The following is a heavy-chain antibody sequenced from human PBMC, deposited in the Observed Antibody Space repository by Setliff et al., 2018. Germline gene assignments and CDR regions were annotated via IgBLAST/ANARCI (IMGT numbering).Heavy chain of an antibody. CDR2: MNPNSGNT. V-gene: IGHV1-8*02. D-gene: IGHD3-10*01. CDR3: ARGLNYGPATQA. CDR1: GGTFSSYA. J-gene: IGHJ5*02. Sequence: ASVKVSCKASGGTFSSYAISWVRQATGQGLEWMGWMNPNSGNTGYAQKFQGRVTMTRNTSISTAYMELSSLRSEDTAVYYCARGLNYGPATQAWGQGTLVTVSS.